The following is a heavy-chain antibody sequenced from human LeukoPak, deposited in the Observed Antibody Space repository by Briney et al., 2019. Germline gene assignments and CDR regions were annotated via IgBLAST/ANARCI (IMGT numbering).Heavy chain of an antibody. V-gene: IGHV4-59*01. CDR1: GGSISSYY. CDR2: IYYSGST. J-gene: IGHJ4*02. D-gene: IGHD3-10*01. CDR3: ARSHGSGSYYNLNDY. Sequence: SETLSLTCTVSGGSISSYYWSWIRQPPGKGLEWIGYIYYSGSTNYNPSLRSRVTISVDTSKNQFSLRLSSVTAADTAVYYCARSHGSGSYYNLNDYWGQGALVTVSS.